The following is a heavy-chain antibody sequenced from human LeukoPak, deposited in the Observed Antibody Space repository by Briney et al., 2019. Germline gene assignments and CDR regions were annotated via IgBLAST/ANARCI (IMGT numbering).Heavy chain of an antibody. CDR2: IKQDGSEK. D-gene: IGHD2-15*01. Sequence: GGSLRLSCAASGFTFSSYWMSWVSQAPGKGLEWVANIKQDGSEKYYVDSVKGRFTISRDNAKNSLYLQMNSLRAEDTAVYYCARDRWYCSGGSCYVNYFDYWGQGTLVTVSS. J-gene: IGHJ4*02. V-gene: IGHV3-7*03. CDR1: GFTFSSYW. CDR3: ARDRWYCSGGSCYVNYFDY.